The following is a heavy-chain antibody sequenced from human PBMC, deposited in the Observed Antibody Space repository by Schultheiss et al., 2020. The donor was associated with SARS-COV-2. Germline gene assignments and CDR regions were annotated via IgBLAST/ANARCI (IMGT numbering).Heavy chain of an antibody. CDR2: ISYDGSNK. CDR1: GFTFSSYA. Sequence: GGSLRLSCAASGFTFSSYAMHWVRQAPGKGLEWVAVISYDGSNKYYADSVKGRFTISRDNSKNTLYLQMGSLRAEDMAVYYCARRDSGSYDNWGQGTLVTVSS. CDR3: ARRDSGSYDN. V-gene: IGHV3-30*15. J-gene: IGHJ4*02. D-gene: IGHD1-26*01.